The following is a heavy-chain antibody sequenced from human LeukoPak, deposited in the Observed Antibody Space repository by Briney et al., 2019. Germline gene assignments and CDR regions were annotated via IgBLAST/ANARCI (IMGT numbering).Heavy chain of an antibody. Sequence: GGSLRLCCAASEFTFSAYWMHWVRQVPGKGLVWVSRINGDGSSTNYADSVKGRFTISRDNAKNTLYLQMNSLRAEDTAVYYCARDLELTYYDSSGYDYWGQGTPVTVSS. CDR1: EFTFSAYW. CDR3: ARDLELTYYDSSGYDY. D-gene: IGHD3-22*01. CDR2: INGDGSST. J-gene: IGHJ4*02. V-gene: IGHV3-74*01.